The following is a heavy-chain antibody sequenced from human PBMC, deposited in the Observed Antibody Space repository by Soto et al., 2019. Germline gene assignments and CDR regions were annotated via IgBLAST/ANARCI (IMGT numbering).Heavy chain of an antibody. CDR3: ARLYCTTSTCDSWFDP. D-gene: IGHD2-8*01. CDR1: GYTFTTFW. CDR2: IDPRDTSA. J-gene: IGHJ5*02. V-gene: IGHV5-10-1*01. Sequence: GESLKISCTGFGYTFTTFWISWVRQMPGKGLEWMGRIDPRDTSATYSPSFQGHVTISVDKSVSTVYLQWSSLKASDSAMYYCARLYCTTSTCDSWFDPWGQGTLVTV.